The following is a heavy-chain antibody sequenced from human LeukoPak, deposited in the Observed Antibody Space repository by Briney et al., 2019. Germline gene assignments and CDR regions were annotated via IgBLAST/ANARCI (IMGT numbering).Heavy chain of an antibody. D-gene: IGHD2-2*01. CDR3: ASSVLDCSSTSCYGYNWFDP. Sequence: SETLSLTCTVSGGSISSYYWSWIRQPAGKGLEWIGRIYTSGSTNYNPSLKSRVTMSVDTSKNQFSLKLSSVTAADTAVYYCASSVLDCSSTSCYGYNWFDPWGQGTLVTVSS. J-gene: IGHJ5*02. V-gene: IGHV4-4*07. CDR1: GGSISSYY. CDR2: IYTSGST.